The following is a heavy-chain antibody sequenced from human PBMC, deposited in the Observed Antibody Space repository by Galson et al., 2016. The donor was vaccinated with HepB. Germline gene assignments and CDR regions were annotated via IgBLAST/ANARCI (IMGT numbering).Heavy chain of an antibody. V-gene: IGHV3-72*01. CDR1: GFIFSDHY. Sequence: SLRLSCAASGFIFSDHYMGWVRQAPGKGLEWVGRSKNRANSYTTEYAASVKGRFTISRDHSRNSLYLQMNGLKAEDTAVYYCATPIGGASKRYWGQGTLVTVSS. J-gene: IGHJ4*02. D-gene: IGHD3-16*01. CDR3: ATPIGGASKRY. CDR2: SKNRANSYTT.